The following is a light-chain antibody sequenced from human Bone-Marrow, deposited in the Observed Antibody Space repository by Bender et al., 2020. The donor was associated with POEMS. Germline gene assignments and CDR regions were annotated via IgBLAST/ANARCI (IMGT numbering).Light chain of an antibody. J-gene: IGLJ2*01. V-gene: IGLV3-1*01. CDR3: QAWDTYSVI. CDR1: DLGDKY. CDR2: QDT. Sequence: SYEVTQPPSVSVSPGQTASITCSGDDLGDKYVAWYQQKPGQSPVLVIYQDTKRPSGIPERFSGSNSGNTATLTIGGTQAMDEADYYCQAWDTYSVIFGGGTKWTVL.